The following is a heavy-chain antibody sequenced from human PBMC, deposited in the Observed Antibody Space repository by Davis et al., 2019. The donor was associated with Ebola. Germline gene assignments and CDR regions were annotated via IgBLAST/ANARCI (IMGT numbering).Heavy chain of an antibody. D-gene: IGHD3-3*01. CDR2: VSWNTDDI. V-gene: IGHV3-9*01. Sequence: PGGSLRLSCETSGFKFDDYGMHWVRQGPGKGLEWVSSVSWNTDDIAYADSVKGRFTISRDNSENTLYLQMNSLTADDTAVYYCARAVFHEVLDYWGQGTPVTVSS. CDR1: GFKFDDYG. CDR3: ARAVFHEVLDY. J-gene: IGHJ4*02.